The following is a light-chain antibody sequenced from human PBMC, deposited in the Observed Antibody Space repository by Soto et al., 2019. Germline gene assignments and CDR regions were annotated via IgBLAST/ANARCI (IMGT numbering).Light chain of an antibody. V-gene: IGLV2-8*01. CDR3: RSYAGSNSVWV. J-gene: IGLJ1*01. CDR2: EVS. Sequence: QSVLTQPPSASGSPGQSVTISCTGTSSDVGGDYYVSWYQQHPGTAPKLMIYEVSKRPSGVPDRFSGSKSGNSASLPISGLQAEDEADYYCRSYAGSNSVWVFGTGTKVTVL. CDR1: SSDVGGDYY.